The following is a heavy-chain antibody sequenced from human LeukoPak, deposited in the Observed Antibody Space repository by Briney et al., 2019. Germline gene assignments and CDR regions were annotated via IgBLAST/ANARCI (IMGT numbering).Heavy chain of an antibody. CDR1: GGAFNNYF. J-gene: IGHJ4*02. D-gene: IGHD3-9*01. CDR2: VNHSGGT. Sequence: PSETLSLTCAVSGGAFNNYFWTWMRQPPGKGLEWIGEVNHSGGTNYNPSLRSRVTISVDTSNNQFSLRLISVSAADTAVYYCARGGEILTGYYTIGYWGQGSLVTVSS. V-gene: IGHV4-34*01. CDR3: ARGGEILTGYYTIGY.